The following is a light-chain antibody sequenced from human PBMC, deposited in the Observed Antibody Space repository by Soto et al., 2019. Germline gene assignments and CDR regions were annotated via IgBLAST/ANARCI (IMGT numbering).Light chain of an antibody. CDR3: KVSGKLLIT. CDR2: DAS. V-gene: IGKV3-15*01. Sequence: VIKQSPTTRSASPRQTATLSCRASQSVSGNLAWYQQKPGQAPRLLIYDASTGASGIPARFSGSGSGTEFSLAFSCLQSEDFALYCCKVSGKLLITLGEGTLLEIK. J-gene: IGKJ5*01. CDR1: QSVSGN.